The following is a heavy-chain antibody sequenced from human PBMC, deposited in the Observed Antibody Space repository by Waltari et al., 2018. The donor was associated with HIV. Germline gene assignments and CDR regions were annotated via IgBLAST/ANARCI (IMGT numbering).Heavy chain of an antibody. Sequence: QAQLVESGGGVVQPGRSLRLSCAASGFSFSHYAMHWVRQPPGKGLEWVAVIWDDGSKKYYADTVDGRFTISRDNAKNTLYLQMNSLRGGDTAVYYCASHIDRHSGGYFYRDYYGMDAWGQGTTVTVSS. CDR3: ASHIDRHSGGYFYRDYYGMDA. CDR1: GFSFSHYA. V-gene: IGHV3-33*01. J-gene: IGHJ6*02. CDR2: IWDDGSKK. D-gene: IGHD3-22*01.